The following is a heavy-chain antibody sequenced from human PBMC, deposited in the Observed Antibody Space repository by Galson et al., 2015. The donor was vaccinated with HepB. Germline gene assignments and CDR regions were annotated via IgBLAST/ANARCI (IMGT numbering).Heavy chain of an antibody. CDR1: GGSISNYY. D-gene: IGHD2-15*01. CDR3: ARESLLFCSGGSCPSYFDY. Sequence: SETLSLTCTVSGGSISNYYWSWIRQPAGKGLEWIGRIYTSGNTNYNPSLKSRVTMSVDTSKNQFSLKLSSVTAADTAVYYCARESLLFCSGGSCPSYFDYWGQGTLVTVSS. V-gene: IGHV4-4*07. CDR2: IYTSGNT. J-gene: IGHJ4*02.